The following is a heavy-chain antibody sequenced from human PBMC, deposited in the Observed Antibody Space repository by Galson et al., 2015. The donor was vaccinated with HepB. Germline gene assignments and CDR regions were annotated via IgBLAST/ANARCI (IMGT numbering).Heavy chain of an antibody. V-gene: IGHV4-39*01. D-gene: IGHD6-6*01. CDR3: ARHGSSSAISYMDV. J-gene: IGHJ6*03. CDR2: IYYTGTT. CDR1: GASISSRTYY. Sequence: SETLSLTCTVSGASISSRTYYWGWIRQPPGKGLEWIGGIYYTGTTDQNPSLKSRVTIFVDTSKNQFSLKLTSVTAADTAVYYCARHGSSSAISYMDVWGKGTTVTVSS.